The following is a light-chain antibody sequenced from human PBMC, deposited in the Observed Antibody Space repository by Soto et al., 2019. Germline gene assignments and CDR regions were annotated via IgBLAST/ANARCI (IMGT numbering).Light chain of an antibody. CDR2: DVS. V-gene: IGKV3-11*01. CDR1: QSIGSH. CDR3: QQRSQWPIT. Sequence: EIVLTQSPATLSLSPGERATLSCRASQSIGSHLAWYQQKPGQDPRLLIYDVSNMATGLPARFSGSGSGADFTLTISSLEPEDFPVYYCQQRSQWPITFGGGTKVEIK. J-gene: IGKJ4*01.